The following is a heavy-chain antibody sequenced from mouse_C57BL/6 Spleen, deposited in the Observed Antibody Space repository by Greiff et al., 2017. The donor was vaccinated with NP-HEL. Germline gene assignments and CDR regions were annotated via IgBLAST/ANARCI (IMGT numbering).Heavy chain of an antibody. V-gene: IGHV3-6*01. CDR2: ISYDGSN. D-gene: IGHD2-5*01. Sequence: ESGPSLVKPSQSLSLTCSVTGYSITSGYYWNWIRQFPGNKLEWMGYISYDGSNNYNPSLKNRISITRDTSKNQFFLKLNSVTTEDTATYYCARDSNLAWFAYWGQGTLVTVSA. CDR1: GYSITSGYY. CDR3: ARDSNLAWFAY. J-gene: IGHJ3*01.